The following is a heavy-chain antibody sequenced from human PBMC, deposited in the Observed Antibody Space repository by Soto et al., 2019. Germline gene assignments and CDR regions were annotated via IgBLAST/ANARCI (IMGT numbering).Heavy chain of an antibody. V-gene: IGHV3-48*02. Sequence: GGSLRLSCAASGFTFSSYSMNWVRQAPGKGLEWVSYISSSSTIYYADSVKGRFTISRDNAKNSLYLQMNSLRDEDTAVYYCAVTGTTYNWFDPWGQGTLVTVSS. CDR1: GFTFSSYS. CDR2: ISSSSTI. CDR3: AVTGTTYNWFDP. D-gene: IGHD1-7*01. J-gene: IGHJ5*02.